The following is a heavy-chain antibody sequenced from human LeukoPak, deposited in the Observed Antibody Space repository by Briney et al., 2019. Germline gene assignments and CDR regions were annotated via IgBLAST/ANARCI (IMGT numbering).Heavy chain of an antibody. CDR1: GDSISSGNY. J-gene: IGHJ5*02. CDR2: ISYSGST. Sequence: PSETLSLTCTVSGDSISSGNYWGWIRPPPGKGLEWIGYISYSGSTNYNPSLKSRVTMSLDTSKNQFSLKLSSVTAADTAVYYCASGGYCDSASCYPNWFDPWGRGTLVTVSS. V-gene: IGHV4-61*01. CDR3: ASGGYCDSASCYPNWFDP. D-gene: IGHD2-2*01.